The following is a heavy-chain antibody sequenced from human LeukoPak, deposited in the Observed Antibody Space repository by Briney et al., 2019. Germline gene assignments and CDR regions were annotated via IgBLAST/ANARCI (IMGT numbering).Heavy chain of an antibody. J-gene: IGHJ5*02. CDR1: GGSISSYY. CDR3: ARGPAAGTGWFDP. D-gene: IGHD6-13*01. V-gene: IGHV4-59*01. CDR2: IYYSGST. Sequence: SETLSLTCTVSGGSISSYYWSWIRQPPGKGLEWIGYIYYSGSTNYNPSLKSRVTISVDTSKNQFSLKLSSVTAADTAVYYCARGPAAGTGWFDPWGQGTLVTVSS.